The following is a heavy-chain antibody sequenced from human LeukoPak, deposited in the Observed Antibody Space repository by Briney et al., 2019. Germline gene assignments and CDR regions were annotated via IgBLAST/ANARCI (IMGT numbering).Heavy chain of an antibody. Sequence: ASETLSLTCTVSGDSISSTGYYWGWIRQPPGKGLEWIASMYHSGSTYHNPSLKSRVTISVDTSKNQLSLKLSSVTAADTAIYYCARHEHSASFYGLSWFDPWGQGTLVTVSS. CDR3: ARHEHSASFYGLSWFDP. CDR1: GDSISSTGYY. V-gene: IGHV4-39*01. CDR2: MYHSGST. J-gene: IGHJ5*02. D-gene: IGHD4-17*01.